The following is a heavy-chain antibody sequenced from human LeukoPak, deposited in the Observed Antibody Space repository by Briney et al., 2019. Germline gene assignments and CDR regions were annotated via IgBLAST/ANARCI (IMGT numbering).Heavy chain of an antibody. CDR3: ARDRGLTYGDPGVFDY. D-gene: IGHD4-17*01. CDR2: IWYGGSNK. V-gene: IGHV3-33*01. J-gene: IGHJ4*02. CDR1: GLTFSNDG. Sequence: PGRPLRLSTAASGLTFSNDGMNSGPQAPGTGPEPVADIWYGGSNKYYADSVKGRFTIYRDNSTNTLYLQMNSLRVEDTAVYYCARDRGLTYGDPGVFDYWGQGTLVTVSS.